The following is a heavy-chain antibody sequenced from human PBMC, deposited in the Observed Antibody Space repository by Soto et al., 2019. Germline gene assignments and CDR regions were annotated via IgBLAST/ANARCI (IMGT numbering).Heavy chain of an antibody. CDR2: IYYSGST. D-gene: IGHD3-3*01. Sequence: ASETLSLTCTVSGGSISSYYWSWIRQPPGKGLEWIGYIYYSGSTNYNPSLKSRVTISVDTSKNQFSLKLSSVTAADTAVYYCARGGLEMEWFTLWFDPWGQGTLVTVSS. V-gene: IGHV4-59*01. CDR1: GGSISSYY. CDR3: ARGGLEMEWFTLWFDP. J-gene: IGHJ5*02.